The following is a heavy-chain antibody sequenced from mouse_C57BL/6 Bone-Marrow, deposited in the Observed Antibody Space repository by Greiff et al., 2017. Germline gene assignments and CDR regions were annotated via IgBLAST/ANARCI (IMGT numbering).Heavy chain of an antibody. Sequence: QVTLKVSGPGILQPSQTLSLTCSFSGFSLSTFGMGVGWIRQPSGKGLEWLAHIWWDDDKYYNPALKSRLTISKDTTKNQVFLKIANVDTADTATYYCARKVYYYGSSTSLFDYWGQGTTLTVSS. CDR2: IWWDDDK. CDR1: GFSLSTFGMG. V-gene: IGHV8-8*01. J-gene: IGHJ2*01. CDR3: ARKVYYYGSSTSLFDY. D-gene: IGHD1-1*01.